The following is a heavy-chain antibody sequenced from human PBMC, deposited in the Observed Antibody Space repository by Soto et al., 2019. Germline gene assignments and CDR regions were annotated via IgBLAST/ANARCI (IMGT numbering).Heavy chain of an antibody. CDR1: DGYFIRYY. CDR2: ISNSGTP. V-gene: IGHV4-34*01. CDR3: ARGLPRIQVWSRQFRNLFDP. Sequence: SDTQSLTCPVYDGYFIRYYGRRIRQPPGKGLGWIEEISNSGTPNYNPSLKSRKTITEDTSRIQCSLKLSSGTAAYRAVYYCARGLPRIQVWSRQFRNLFDPWGKGAPVTASS. J-gene: IGHJ5*02. D-gene: IGHD5-18*01.